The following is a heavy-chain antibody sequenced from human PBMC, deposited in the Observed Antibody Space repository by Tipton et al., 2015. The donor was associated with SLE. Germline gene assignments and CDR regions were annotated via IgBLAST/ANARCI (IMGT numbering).Heavy chain of an antibody. CDR3: ARDWGGTIEMATILYY. CDR2: LYFGDNT. V-gene: IGHV3-66*02. CDR1: GFTVSGDF. D-gene: IGHD5-24*01. J-gene: IGHJ4*02. Sequence: SLRLSCAVSGFTVSGDFMSWVRQTPGKGLEWVSVLYFGDNTYYADSVKGRFTISRDNSKNTLYLHMNSLRPEDTAVYYCARDWGGTIEMATILYYWGQGTLVTVSS.